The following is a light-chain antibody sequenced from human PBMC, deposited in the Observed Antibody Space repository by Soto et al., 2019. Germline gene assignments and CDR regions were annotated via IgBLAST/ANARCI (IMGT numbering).Light chain of an antibody. Sequence: DILLTQSPSFLSAAVVDRVTITCRASQGISSYLAWYQQKPGKAPKLLIYAAATLQSGVPSRFSGSGSGTEFTLTISSLQPEDFATYYCHQSRSFGQGTKVEIK. CDR2: AAA. CDR1: QGISSY. J-gene: IGKJ1*01. V-gene: IGKV1-9*01. CDR3: HQSRS.